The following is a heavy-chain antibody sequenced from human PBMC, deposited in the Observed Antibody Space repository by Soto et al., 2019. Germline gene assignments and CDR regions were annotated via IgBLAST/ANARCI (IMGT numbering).Heavy chain of an antibody. Sequence: QMQLVQSGGGLVKPGGSLTLSCKASGFTFSDYYMIWVRQTPGKGLEWLSYISDSGSTIYYADSVRARFTIFRESAANSVYLRLDGLTDGDTAFYYCARGGSGWTRGGWLGPWGQGSLVTVSS. J-gene: IGHJ5*02. V-gene: IGHV3-11*01. CDR2: ISDSGSTI. D-gene: IGHD6-25*01. CDR3: ARGGSGWTRGGWLGP. CDR1: GFTFSDYY.